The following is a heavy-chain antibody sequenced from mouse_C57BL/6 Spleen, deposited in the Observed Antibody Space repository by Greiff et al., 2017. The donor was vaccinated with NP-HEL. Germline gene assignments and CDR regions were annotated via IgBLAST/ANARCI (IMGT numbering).Heavy chain of an antibody. V-gene: IGHV14-4*01. J-gene: IGHJ3*01. CDR3: TTRYDYGWFAY. CDR1: GFNIKDDY. D-gene: IGHD2-4*01. Sequence: SGAELVRPGASVKLSCTASGFNIKDDYMHWVKQRPEQGLEWIGWIDPENGDTEYASKFQGKATITADTSSNTAYLQLSSLTSEDTAVYYCTTRYDYGWFAYWGQGTLVTVSA. CDR2: IDPENGDT.